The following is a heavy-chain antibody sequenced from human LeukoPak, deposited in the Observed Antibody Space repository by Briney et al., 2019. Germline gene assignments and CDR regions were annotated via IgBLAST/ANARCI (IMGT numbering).Heavy chain of an antibody. Sequence: RGESLKISCKGSGYPFSSYWIGWVRQMPGKGLEWMGIIYPGDSETRYSPSFEGQVTISADKSISTAYLQWSSLKASDTAMYYCARWVGACSSTSCYMDVWGKGTTVTVSS. V-gene: IGHV5-51*01. CDR3: ARWVGACSSTSCYMDV. CDR1: GYPFSSYW. CDR2: IYPGDSET. J-gene: IGHJ6*04. D-gene: IGHD2-2*01.